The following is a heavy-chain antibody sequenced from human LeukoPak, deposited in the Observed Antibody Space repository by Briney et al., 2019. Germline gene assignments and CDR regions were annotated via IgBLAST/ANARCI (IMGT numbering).Heavy chain of an antibody. CDR1: GFTFSSYS. J-gene: IGHJ4*02. CDR2: ISSSSSYI. V-gene: IGHV3-21*01. Sequence: GGSLRLSCAASGFTFSSYSMNWVRQAPGKGLEWVPSISSSSSYIYYADSVKGRFTISRDNAKNSLYLQMNSLRAEDTAVYYCARDLIDYYYDSSGPTGFDYWGQGTLVTVSS. CDR3: ARDLIDYYYDSSGPTGFDY. D-gene: IGHD3-22*01.